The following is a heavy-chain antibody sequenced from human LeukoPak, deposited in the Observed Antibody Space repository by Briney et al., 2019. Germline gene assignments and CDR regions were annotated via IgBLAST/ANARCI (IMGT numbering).Heavy chain of an antibody. J-gene: IGHJ5*02. Sequence: SQTLSLTRTVSGGSISSGGYYWSWIRQHPGKGLEWIGYIYYSGSTYYNPSLKSRVTISVDTSKNQFSLKLSSVTAADTAVYYCAREVPHYDLLNWFDPWGQGTLVTVSS. CDR2: IYYSGST. D-gene: IGHD3-3*01. CDR3: AREVPHYDLLNWFDP. V-gene: IGHV4-31*03. CDR1: GGSISSGGYY.